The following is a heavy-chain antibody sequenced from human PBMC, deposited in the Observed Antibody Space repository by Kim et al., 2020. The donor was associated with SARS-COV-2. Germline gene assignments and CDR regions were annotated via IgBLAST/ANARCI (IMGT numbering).Heavy chain of an antibody. CDR1: GFTFSNYA. J-gene: IGHJ4*02. Sequence: GGSLRLSCAASGFTFSNYAMSWIRQAPGKGLEWVSGISSGRNTYYADSVRGRFTISRDNSKNTLYLEMNNLRGGDTAIYYCVKEGAAEGYPMFVNWGQGTLATVSS. CDR2: ISSGRNT. V-gene: IGHV3-23*01. CDR3: VKEGAAEGYPMFVN. D-gene: IGHD6-13*01.